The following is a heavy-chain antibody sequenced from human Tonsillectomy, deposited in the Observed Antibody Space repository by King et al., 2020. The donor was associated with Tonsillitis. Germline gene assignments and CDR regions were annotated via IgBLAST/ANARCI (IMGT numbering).Heavy chain of an antibody. D-gene: IGHD3-22*01. CDR3: ASRADYYDTPFDY. CDR2: FSGSGGST. CDR1: GFTFSSYA. Sequence: VQLVESGGGLVQPGGSLRLSCAASGFTFSSYAMSWVRQAPGKGLEWVSAFSGSGGSTAYADSVKGRFTISRDTSKNTLYLQMNSLRAEDTAVYYCASRADYYDTPFDYWGQGTLVTVSS. V-gene: IGHV3-23*04. J-gene: IGHJ4*02.